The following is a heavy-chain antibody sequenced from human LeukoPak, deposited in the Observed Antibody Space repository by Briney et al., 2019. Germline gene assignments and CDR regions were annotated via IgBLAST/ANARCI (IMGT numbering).Heavy chain of an antibody. CDR3: AKTWIQVEFDY. CDR2: IYYSGTT. V-gene: IGHV4-39*07. Sequence: SETLSLTCTVSGGLISISTYYWGWIRQPPGKGLEWIGSIYYSGTTHYNPSLKSRVTIAVDTSKNQFSLKLISVTAADTAVYYCAKTWIQVEFDYWGQGTLVTVSS. D-gene: IGHD5-18*01. J-gene: IGHJ4*02. CDR1: GGLISISTYY.